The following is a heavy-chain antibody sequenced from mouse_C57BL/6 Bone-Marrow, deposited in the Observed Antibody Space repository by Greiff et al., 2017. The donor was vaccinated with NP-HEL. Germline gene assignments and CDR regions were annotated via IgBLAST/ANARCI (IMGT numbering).Heavy chain of an antibody. CDR2: IYPRDGST. V-gene: IGHV1-78*01. D-gene: IGHD2-1*01. CDR1: GYTFTDHT. J-gene: IGHJ3*01. Sequence: VQLQQSDAELVKPGASVKLSCKVSGYTFTDHTIHWMKQRPEQGLEWIGNIYPRDGSTKSNEKFKGKATLTADKSSSTAYMQLNSLTSEYSAVYFCASIYYGNYVAYWGQGTLVTVSA. CDR3: ASIYYGNYVAY.